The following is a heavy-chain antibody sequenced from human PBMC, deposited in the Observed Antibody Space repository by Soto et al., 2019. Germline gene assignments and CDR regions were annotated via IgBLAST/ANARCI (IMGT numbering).Heavy chain of an antibody. CDR2: VNPSGGHT. D-gene: IGHD2-21*02. CDR3: ARGGHVVVVTAALDY. Sequence: QVQLMQSGAEVKKPGASVKVSCKAAGDTFTDYYIHWVRQAPGQGLEWMGTVNPSGGHTTYAQHFLGRVTLSGDSSTTTLYMELTRLPSDDTAIYYCARGGHVVVVTAALDYWGQGTPVTVSS. CDR1: GDTFTDYY. V-gene: IGHV1-46*01. J-gene: IGHJ4*02.